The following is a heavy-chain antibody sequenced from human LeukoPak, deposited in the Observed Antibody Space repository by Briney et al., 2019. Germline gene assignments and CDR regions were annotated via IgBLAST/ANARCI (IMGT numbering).Heavy chain of an antibody. CDR1: GHTFTSYG. J-gene: IGHJ6*02. Sequence: GASVKVSCKASGHTFTSYGISWVRQAPGQGLEWMGWISAYNGNTNYAQKLQGRVTMTTDTSTSTAYMELRSLRSDDTAVYYCARDGAVAVEYYYYYGMDVWGQGTSVTVSS. V-gene: IGHV1-18*01. CDR3: ARDGAVAVEYYYYYGMDV. CDR2: ISAYNGNT. D-gene: IGHD6-19*01.